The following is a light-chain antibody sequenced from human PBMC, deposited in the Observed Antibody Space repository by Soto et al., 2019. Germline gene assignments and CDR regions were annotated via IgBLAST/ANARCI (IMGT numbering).Light chain of an antibody. V-gene: IGLV1-40*01. Sequence: QSVLTQPPSVSGAPGQRVTISCTGSSSNIGAGYDVHWYQQLPGTAPKLLIYGNNNRPSGVPDRFSGSKSGTSASLAVTGLRAGDGADYYGQSYATGLGVLCFFGTGTRVTVL. CDR1: SSNIGAGYD. J-gene: IGLJ1*01. CDR2: GNN. CDR3: QSYATGLGVLCF.